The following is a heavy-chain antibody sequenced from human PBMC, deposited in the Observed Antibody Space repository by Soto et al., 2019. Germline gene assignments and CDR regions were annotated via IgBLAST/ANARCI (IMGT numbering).Heavy chain of an antibody. CDR2: IYYSGST. CDR1: GGSISSYY. Sequence: QVQLQESGPGLVKPSETLSLTCTVSGGSISSYYWSWIRQPPGKGLEWIGYIYYSGSTNYNPFLKSRVTISVDTSKHQFSLKLSSVTAADTAVYYCARVSAGYWYFDLWGRGTLVTVSS. J-gene: IGHJ2*01. CDR3: ARVSAGYWYFDL. D-gene: IGHD6-19*01. V-gene: IGHV4-59*01.